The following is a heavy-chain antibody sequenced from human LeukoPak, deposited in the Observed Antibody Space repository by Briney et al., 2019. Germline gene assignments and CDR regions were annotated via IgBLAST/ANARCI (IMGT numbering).Heavy chain of an antibody. CDR3: ARVHAEGSRVKYFDY. J-gene: IGHJ4*02. D-gene: IGHD3-10*01. V-gene: IGHV1-46*01. Sequence: ASVKVSCKASGYTLSNDYMHWVPQAPGQGLEWMGIINPSGGSTSYAQKFQGRVTMTRDTSTSTVYMELSGLRSEDTAVYFCARVHAEGSRVKYFDYWGQGTLVTVSS. CDR1: GYTLSNDY. CDR2: INPSGGST.